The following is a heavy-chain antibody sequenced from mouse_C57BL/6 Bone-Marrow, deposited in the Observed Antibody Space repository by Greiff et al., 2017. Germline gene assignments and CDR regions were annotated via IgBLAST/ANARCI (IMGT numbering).Heavy chain of an antibody. J-gene: IGHJ3*01. D-gene: IGHD2-10*01. V-gene: IGHV2-9*01. CDR3: AKHEEGTSAYFAY. Sequence: QVQLKQSGPGLVAPSQSLSITCTVSGFSLTSYGVDWVRQSPGKGLEWLGVIWGGGSTNYNSALMSRLSISKDNSKSQVFLKMNSLHAEDTSMYYRAKHEEGTSAYFAYWGQGTLVTVSA. CDR2: IWGGGST. CDR1: GFSLTSYG.